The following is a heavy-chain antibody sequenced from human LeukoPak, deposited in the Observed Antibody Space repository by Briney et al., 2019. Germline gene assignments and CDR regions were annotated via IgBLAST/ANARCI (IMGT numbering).Heavy chain of an antibody. J-gene: IGHJ4*02. Sequence: ASVKVSCKASGYTFTRYDINWVRQATGQGLEGMGWMNPNSGNTGYAQKFQGRVTMTRNTSISTAYMELSSLRSEDTAVYYCARGRKPKTGTWAFDHWGQGTLVTVSS. CDR3: ARGRKPKTGTWAFDH. CDR1: GYTFTRYD. V-gene: IGHV1-8*01. CDR2: MNPNSGNT. D-gene: IGHD1/OR15-1a*01.